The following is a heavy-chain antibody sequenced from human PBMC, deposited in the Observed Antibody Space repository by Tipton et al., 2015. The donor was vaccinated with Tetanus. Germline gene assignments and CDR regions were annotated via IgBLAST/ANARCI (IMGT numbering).Heavy chain of an antibody. Sequence: TLSLTCTVSGDSISRGGYFWNWIRQRPGKGPEWIGYIYYSGSTYYNPSLRSRLTMSFKMSKNQFSLRLTSVTAADTAVYYCVRGRGLGAYSYGFEYWGQGALVTVSS. V-gene: IGHV4-30-4*08. CDR2: IYYSGST. D-gene: IGHD5-18*01. CDR1: GDSISRGGYF. J-gene: IGHJ4*02. CDR3: VRGRGLGAYSYGFEY.